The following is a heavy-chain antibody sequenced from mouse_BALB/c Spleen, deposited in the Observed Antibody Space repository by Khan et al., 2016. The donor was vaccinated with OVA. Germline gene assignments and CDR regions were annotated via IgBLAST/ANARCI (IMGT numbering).Heavy chain of an antibody. J-gene: IGHJ3*01. V-gene: IGHV2-2*02. D-gene: IGHD2-4*01. CDR3: ARNYDYDEGLAY. CDR1: GFSLTTYG. Sequence: VELVESGPGLVQPSQSLSITCTVSGFSLTTYGVHWVRQSPGKGLEWLGVIWSGGSTDYNAAFISRLSIGKDSSKSQVFFKMNSLQVNDTAIYYCARNYDYDEGLAYWGQGTLVTVSA. CDR2: IWSGGST.